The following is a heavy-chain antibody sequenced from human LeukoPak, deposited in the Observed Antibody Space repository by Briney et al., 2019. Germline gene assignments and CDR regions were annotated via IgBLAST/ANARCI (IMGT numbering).Heavy chain of an antibody. CDR1: GFSFSSSY. V-gene: IGHV3-53*01. Sequence: GGSLRLSCAASGFSFSSSYMSWVRQAPGKGLEWVSVIYSGGTTYYADSVKGRFTISRDNSKNTLYLQMNSLRVEDTAVYYCARRGDPAYFYMDVWGKGTTVTISS. CDR3: ARRGDPAYFYMDV. D-gene: IGHD4-17*01. J-gene: IGHJ6*03. CDR2: IYSGGTT.